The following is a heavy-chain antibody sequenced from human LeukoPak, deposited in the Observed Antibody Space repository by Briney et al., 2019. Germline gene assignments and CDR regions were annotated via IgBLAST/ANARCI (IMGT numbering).Heavy chain of an antibody. J-gene: IGHJ4*02. CDR1: GYTFTGYD. CDR3: SSPSVDISGAPHYFFEI. Sequence: ASVTVSCKASGYTFTGYDLNWVRQAPGQGLESMGWINTNSGATIYAQTFKGRVTITRDSSITTGYMEVSVLGYDATAMYFCSSPSVDISGAPHYFFEIWGQGTLVTVSS. D-gene: IGHD1-26*01. CDR2: INTNSGAT. V-gene: IGHV1-2*02.